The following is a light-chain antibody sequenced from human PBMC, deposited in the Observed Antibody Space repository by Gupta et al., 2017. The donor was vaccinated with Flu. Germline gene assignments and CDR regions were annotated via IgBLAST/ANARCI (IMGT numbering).Light chain of an antibody. CDR1: SSDIGGYNY. J-gene: IGLJ3*02. Sequence: QSALTQPASVSGSPGQSITISCTGTSSDIGGYNYVSWYQQHPGKAPKLMIYEDTNRPSGVSNRFSGSKSGNTASLTISGLQAEDEADYFCGSYTSSSTWVFGGGTKLTVL. CDR2: EDT. CDR3: GSYTSSSTWV. V-gene: IGLV2-14*01.